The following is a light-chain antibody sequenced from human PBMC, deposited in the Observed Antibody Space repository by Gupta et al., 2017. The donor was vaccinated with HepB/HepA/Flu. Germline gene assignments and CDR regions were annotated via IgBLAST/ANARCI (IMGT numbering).Light chain of an antibody. CDR3: MQVLGAPLT. Sequence: DIVMTQSPLSLIVTPGESASISCRSSESLLHRNGFNCVDWYLQKPGQSPRLLIYLGSNRASGVPDRFSASGSGTDFTLKISRVEAEDVGVYFCMQVLGAPLTVGGGTKVEIK. V-gene: IGKV2-28*01. J-gene: IGKJ4*01. CDR1: ESLLHRNGFNC. CDR2: LGS.